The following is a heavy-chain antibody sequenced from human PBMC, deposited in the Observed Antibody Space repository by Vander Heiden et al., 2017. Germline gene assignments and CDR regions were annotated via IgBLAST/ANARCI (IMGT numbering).Heavy chain of an antibody. D-gene: IGHD3-10*01. Sequence: EVQLVESGGGSVQPGRSLILSCAASGFPFDDYAMHWVRQAPGKGLEWVSSISWNGGSIGYADSVKGRFTISRDNARNSLYVQMNSLRVEDTAFYYCAKAGGHASGTYYASWGQGTLVSVSS. CDR3: AKAGGHASGTYYAS. CDR1: GFPFDDYA. V-gene: IGHV3-9*01. J-gene: IGHJ5*02. CDR2: ISWNGGSI.